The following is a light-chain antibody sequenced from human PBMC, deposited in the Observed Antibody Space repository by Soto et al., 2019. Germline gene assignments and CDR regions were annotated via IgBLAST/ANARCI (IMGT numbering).Light chain of an antibody. CDR2: DAS. V-gene: IGKV1-5*01. J-gene: IGKJ4*02. CDR3: QQYKSFPLT. CDR1: QTISNW. Sequence: DLQMTQSPSTLSASVGDRVTITCRASQTISNWLAWYQQKPGKAPKLLISDASNLQSGVPSRFSGSGSGTDFTLTISILQPDDFATYYCQQYKSFPLTFARGTKVEIK.